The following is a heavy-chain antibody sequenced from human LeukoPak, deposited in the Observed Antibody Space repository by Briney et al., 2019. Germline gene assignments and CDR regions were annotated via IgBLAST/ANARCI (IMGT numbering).Heavy chain of an antibody. Sequence: SQTLSLTCTVSGGSISSGSYYWSWIRQPAGKGLEWIGRIYTSGSTNYNPSLKSRVTISVDTSKNQFSLKLSSVTDADTAVYYCARESDIVVVPAAYYYYYMDVWGKGTTVTVSS. CDR3: ARESDIVVVPAAYYYYYMDV. CDR1: GGSISSGSYY. J-gene: IGHJ6*03. V-gene: IGHV4-61*02. CDR2: IYTSGST. D-gene: IGHD2-2*01.